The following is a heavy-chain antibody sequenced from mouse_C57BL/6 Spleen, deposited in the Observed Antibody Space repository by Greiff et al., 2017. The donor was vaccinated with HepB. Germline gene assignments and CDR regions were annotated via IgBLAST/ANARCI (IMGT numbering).Heavy chain of an antibody. CDR1: GYTFTSYD. Sequence: QVQLQQSGPELVKPGASVKLSCKASGYTFTSYDINWVKQRPGQGLEWIGWIYPRDGSTKYNEKFKGKATLTVDTSSSTAYMELHSLPSEDSAVYFCARRRDSSGYDYAMDYWGQGTSVTVSS. CDR3: ARRRDSSGYDYAMDY. V-gene: IGHV1-85*01. D-gene: IGHD3-2*02. J-gene: IGHJ4*01. CDR2: IYPRDGST.